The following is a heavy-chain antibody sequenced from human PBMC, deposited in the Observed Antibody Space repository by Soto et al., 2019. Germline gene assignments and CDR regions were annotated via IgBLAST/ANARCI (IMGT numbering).Heavy chain of an antibody. CDR3: AGGCSSTSCYLRLDY. CDR1: GYTFTSYA. D-gene: IGHD2-2*01. CDR2: INAGNGNT. J-gene: IGHJ4*02. V-gene: IGHV1-3*01. Sequence: QVQLVQSGAEVKKPGASVKVPCKASGYTFTSYAMHWVRQAPGQRLEWMGWINAGNGNTKYSQKFQGRVTITRDTSASTAYMELSSLRSEDTAVYYCAGGCSSTSCYLRLDYWGQGTLVTVSS.